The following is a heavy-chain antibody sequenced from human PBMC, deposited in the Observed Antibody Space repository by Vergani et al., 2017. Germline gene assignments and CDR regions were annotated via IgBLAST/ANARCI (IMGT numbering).Heavy chain of an antibody. J-gene: IGHJ4*02. CDR2: VSFRGDT. V-gene: IGHV4-59*02. Sequence: VQLVESGPGLVKPSETLSLTCTVSGASVNSYYWSWIRPPPGKGLEWMGYVSFRGDTLYDPSVNGHMTISLNTSSNQFSLYLTSVTAADTAVYYCARARMYYGAGSPDYWGQGTLVTVSS. CDR1: GASVNSYY. D-gene: IGHD3-10*01. CDR3: ARARMYYGAGSPDY.